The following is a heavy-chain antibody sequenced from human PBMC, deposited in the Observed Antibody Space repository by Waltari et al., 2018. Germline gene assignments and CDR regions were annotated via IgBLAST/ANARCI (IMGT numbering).Heavy chain of an antibody. J-gene: IGHJ4*02. V-gene: IGHV1-69*01. D-gene: IGHD6-19*01. CDR1: GGTFSSYA. Sequence: QVQLVQSGAEVKKPGSSVKVSCKASGGTFSSYAISWVRPAPGQGLEWLGGIIPIFGTANYEQKFQGRVTITADESTSTAYMELSSLRSEETAVYYCAREIAVAGTNYFDYWGQGTLVTVSS. CDR3: AREIAVAGTNYFDY. CDR2: IIPIFGTA.